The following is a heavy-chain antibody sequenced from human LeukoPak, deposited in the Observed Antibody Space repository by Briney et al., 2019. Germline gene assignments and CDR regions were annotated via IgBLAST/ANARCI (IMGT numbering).Heavy chain of an antibody. V-gene: IGHV4-59*01. CDR1: GGSISSYY. CDR2: NYYSGST. Sequence: SETLSLTCIVSGGSISSYYWSWIRQPPGKGLEWIGYNYYSGSTNYNPSLKSRVTISVDTSKNQFSLKLSSVTAADTAVYYCARLRDGYNHYYGMDVWGQGTTVTVSS. D-gene: IGHD5-24*01. J-gene: IGHJ6*02. CDR3: ARLRDGYNHYYGMDV.